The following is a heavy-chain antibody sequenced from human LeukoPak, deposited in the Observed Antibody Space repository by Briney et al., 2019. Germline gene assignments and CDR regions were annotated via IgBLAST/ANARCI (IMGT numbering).Heavy chain of an antibody. CDR2: INHSGST. Sequence: PSETLSLTCAVYGGSFSGYYWSCIRQPPGKGLEWIGEINHSGSTNYNPSLKSRVTISVDTSKNQFSLKLSSVTAADTAVYYCARGRIAARLSDYWGQGTLVTVSS. CDR1: GGSFSGYY. CDR3: ARGRIAARLSDY. J-gene: IGHJ4*02. V-gene: IGHV4-34*01. D-gene: IGHD6-6*01.